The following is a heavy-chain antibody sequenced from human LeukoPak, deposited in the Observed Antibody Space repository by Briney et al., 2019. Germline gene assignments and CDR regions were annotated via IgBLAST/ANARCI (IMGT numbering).Heavy chain of an antibody. V-gene: IGHV3-23*01. CDR2: ISGTGGST. Sequence: GGSLRLSCAASGFTFSSYGMNWVRQAPGKGLEWVSAISGTGGSTYYADSVKGRFTISRDSSKNTLYLQMNSLRAEDTAVYYCARGDPDISFGVVGEAFDIWGQGTMVTVSS. J-gene: IGHJ3*02. CDR3: ARGDPDISFGVVGEAFDI. CDR1: GFTFSSYG. D-gene: IGHD3-3*01.